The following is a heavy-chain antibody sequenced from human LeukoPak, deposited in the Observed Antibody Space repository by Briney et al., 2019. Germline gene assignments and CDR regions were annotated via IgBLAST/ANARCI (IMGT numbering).Heavy chain of an antibody. V-gene: IGHV4-39*07. CDR3: ARGRKRDPRVPQDDY. D-gene: IGHD2-2*01. CDR2: IFYSGST. CDR1: GGSISSSSYY. J-gene: IGHJ4*02. Sequence: PSETLSLTCTVSGGSISSSSYYWGWIRQPPGKGLEWIGSIFYSGSTSYNPSLKSRVTISVDTSKNQFSLKLSSVTAADTAVYYCARGRKRDPRVPQDDYWGQGTLVTVSS.